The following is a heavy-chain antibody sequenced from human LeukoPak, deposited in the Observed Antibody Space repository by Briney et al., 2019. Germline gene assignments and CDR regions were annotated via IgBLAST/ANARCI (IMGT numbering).Heavy chain of an antibody. CDR2: INQDGSEK. CDR1: GFTFSNYW. D-gene: IGHD7-27*01. V-gene: IGHV3-7*01. Sequence: QTGGSLGLSCVASGFTFSNYWMTWFRQTPGKGLEWVGNINQDGSEKYYLDSVRGRFTISRDNAKNSLYLQMNSLRVEDTAIYYCARDYVWGSSESDYWGQGTLVTVSS. CDR3: ARDYVWGSSESDY. J-gene: IGHJ4*02.